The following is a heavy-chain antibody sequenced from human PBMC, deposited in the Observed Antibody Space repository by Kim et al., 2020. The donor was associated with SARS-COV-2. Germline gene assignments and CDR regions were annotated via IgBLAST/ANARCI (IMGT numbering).Heavy chain of an antibody. CDR2: ISSSSSYI. D-gene: IGHD2-15*01. CDR1: GFTFSSYS. V-gene: IGHV3-21*01. J-gene: IGHJ6*04. Sequence: GGSLRLSCAASGFTFSSYSMNWVRQAPGKGLEWVSSISSSSSYIYDADSVKGRFTISRDNAKNSLYLQMNSLRAEDTAVYYCARDLDCSGGSCSPCYYYSYGMAGWGDGATFIVSP. CDR3: ARDLDCSGGSCSPCYYYSYGMAG.